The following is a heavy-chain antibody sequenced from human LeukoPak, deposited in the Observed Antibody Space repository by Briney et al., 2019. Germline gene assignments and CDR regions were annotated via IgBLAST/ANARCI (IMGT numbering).Heavy chain of an antibody. J-gene: IGHJ4*02. Sequence: SETLSLTCAVYGGSFSGYYWSWIRQPPGKGLEWIGEINHSGSTNYNPSLKSRVTISVDTSKNQFSLKLSSVTAADTAVYYCARATRAARHFDYWGQGTLVTVSS. CDR3: ARATRAARHFDY. CDR2: INHSGST. D-gene: IGHD6-6*01. V-gene: IGHV4-34*01. CDR1: GGSFSGYY.